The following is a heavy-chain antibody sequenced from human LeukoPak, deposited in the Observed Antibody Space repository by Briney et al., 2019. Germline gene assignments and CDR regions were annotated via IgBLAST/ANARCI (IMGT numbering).Heavy chain of an antibody. J-gene: IGHJ6*02. Sequence: ASVKVSCKASGYTFTTYDINWVRQATGQGLEWMGWMTPTSGNTGYAQKFQGRVTLTRNTSTNTAYMELSSLRSDDTAVHYCARNPYRSGAMDVWGQGTTVTVSS. CDR1: GYTFTTYD. CDR2: MTPTSGNT. CDR3: ARNPYRSGAMDV. V-gene: IGHV1-8*02. D-gene: IGHD3-10*01.